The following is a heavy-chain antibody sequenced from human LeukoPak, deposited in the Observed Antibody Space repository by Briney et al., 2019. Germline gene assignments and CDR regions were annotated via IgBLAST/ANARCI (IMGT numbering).Heavy chain of an antibody. D-gene: IGHD3-22*01. CDR3: ARIRYDSSGYSDC. V-gene: IGHV3-21*01. CDR2: ISSSGSDI. Sequence: GGSLRLSCAASGFNFNHYSMNWVRQAPGKGLGWVSSISSSGSDIYYEVSVKGRFAISRDNAKNSLYLQMNSLTAEDTAVYYCARIRYDSSGYSDCWGQGTLVTVSP. CDR1: GFNFNHYS. J-gene: IGHJ4*02.